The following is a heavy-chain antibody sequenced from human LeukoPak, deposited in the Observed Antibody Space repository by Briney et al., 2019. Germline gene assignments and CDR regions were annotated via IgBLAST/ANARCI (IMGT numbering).Heavy chain of an antibody. J-gene: IGHJ4*02. D-gene: IGHD5-24*01. CDR2: IISIFGTA. CDR1: GGTFSSYA. Sequence: SVKVSCKASGGTFSSYAISWVRQAPGQGLEWMGGIISIFGTANYAQKFQGRVTITTDESTSTAYMELSSLRSEDTAVYYCASKTTPMATIPYFDYWGQGTLVTVSS. V-gene: IGHV1-69*05. CDR3: ASKTTPMATIPYFDY.